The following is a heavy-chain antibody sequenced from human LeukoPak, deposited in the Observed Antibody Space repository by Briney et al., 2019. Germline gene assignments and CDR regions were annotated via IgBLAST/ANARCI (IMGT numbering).Heavy chain of an antibody. V-gene: IGHV3-53*01. CDR2: IYSGGST. CDR3: AKGPGRAYYESGDYYKK. CDR1: GFTVSSNY. D-gene: IGHD3-10*01. J-gene: IGHJ1*01. Sequence: PGGSLRLSCAASGFTVSSNYMSWVRQAPGKGLEWVSVIYSGGSTYYADSVKGRFTISRDNSKNTLSLQMNSLRVEDTATYYCAKGPGRAYYESGDYYKKWGQGTLVTVSS.